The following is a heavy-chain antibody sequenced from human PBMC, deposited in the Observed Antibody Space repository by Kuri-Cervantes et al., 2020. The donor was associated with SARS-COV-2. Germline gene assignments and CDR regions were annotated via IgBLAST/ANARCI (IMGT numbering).Heavy chain of an antibody. V-gene: IGHV3-74*01. CDR3: ASLAVAGKSNY. CDR2: INSDGSST. D-gene: IGHD6-19*01. CDR1: GFTFSSYW. Sequence: GESLKISCAASGFTFSSYWMHWVRQAPGKGLVWVSRINSDGSSTSYADSVKGRFTISRDNAKNTLYLQMNSLRAEDTAVYYCASLAVAGKSNYGGQGTLVTVSS. J-gene: IGHJ4*02.